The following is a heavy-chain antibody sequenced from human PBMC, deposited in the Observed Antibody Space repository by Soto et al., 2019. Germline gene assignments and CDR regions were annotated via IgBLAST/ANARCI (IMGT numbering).Heavy chain of an antibody. CDR2: IYYSGST. J-gene: IGHJ4*02. V-gene: IGHV4-59*01. CDR3: AAGTGDVDFDY. D-gene: IGHD1-1*01. CDR1: GGSISSYY. Sequence: PSETLSLTCTVSGGSISSYYWSWIRQPPGKGLEWIGYIYYSGSTNYNPSLKSRVTISVDTSKNQFSLKLSSVTAADTAVYYCAAGTGDVDFDYWGQGTLVTVS.